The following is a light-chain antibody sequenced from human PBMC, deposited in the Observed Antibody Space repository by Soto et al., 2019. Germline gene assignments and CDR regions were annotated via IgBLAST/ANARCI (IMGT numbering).Light chain of an antibody. Sequence: DIQMTQPPSSLSASIGDRVTIPCRASQSITNYLNWYQHKPGKTPKLLIYVASILQSGVPSRFSGSGSGTDFTLTISSLQPEDFATYYCQQTYTATWTFGQGTKVDIK. V-gene: IGKV1-39*01. CDR1: QSITNY. J-gene: IGKJ1*01. CDR2: VAS. CDR3: QQTYTATWT.